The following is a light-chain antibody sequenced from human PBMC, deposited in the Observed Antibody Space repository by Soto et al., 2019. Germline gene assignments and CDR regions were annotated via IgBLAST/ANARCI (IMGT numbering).Light chain of an antibody. CDR1: QGIGDT. CDR2: DTS. CDR3: QQYNIWRSIT. J-gene: IGKJ5*01. Sequence: EVVMTQSPATLSVSPGEGVTLSCRANQGIGDTLAWYQHKPGQTPRLLIYDTSTRATGVPARFSGSGYGTYFTLTISSLQSEDFAVYYCQQYNIWRSITFGQGTRLEIK. V-gene: IGKV3-15*01.